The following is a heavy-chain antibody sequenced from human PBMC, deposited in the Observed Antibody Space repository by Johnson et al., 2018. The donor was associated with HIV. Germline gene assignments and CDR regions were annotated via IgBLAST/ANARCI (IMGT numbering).Heavy chain of an antibody. D-gene: IGHD3-16*01. V-gene: IGHV3-66*01. CDR1: GFTVSSNY. CDR3: ARDVKVCAFDI. Sequence: VQLVESGGGLVQPGGSLRLSCAASGFTVSSNYMSWVRQAPGKGLEWVSVIYSGGRPYYADSVTGRFTISRDNSKNTLYLQMNSLRAEDTAVYYCARDVKVCAFDIWGQGTMVTVSS. J-gene: IGHJ3*02. CDR2: IYSGGRP.